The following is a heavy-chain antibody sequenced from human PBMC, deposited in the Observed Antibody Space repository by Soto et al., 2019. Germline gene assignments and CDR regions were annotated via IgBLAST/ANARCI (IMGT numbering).Heavy chain of an antibody. V-gene: IGHV3-23*01. Sequence: EVQLLESGGGLVQPGGSLRLSCVASGLTFSVSAMTWVRQAPGKGLEWVSTTGLSGRTTYYGDSVKGRFTVSRDNSKNTLDLQMSSLRAEDTAVDYCAKSRYSDSSGDFYDYWGQGTLVTVSS. CDR1: GLTFSVSA. D-gene: IGHD3-22*01. CDR2: TGLSGRTT. J-gene: IGHJ4*02. CDR3: AKSRYSDSSGDFYDY.